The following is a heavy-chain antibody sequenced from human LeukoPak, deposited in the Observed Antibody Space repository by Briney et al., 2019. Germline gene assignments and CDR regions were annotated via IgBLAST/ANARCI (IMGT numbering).Heavy chain of an antibody. Sequence: HPGGSLRLSCAASGFTFSSYAMSWVRQAPGKGLEWVSAISGSGGSTYYADSVKGRFTISRDNSKNTLYLQMNSLRAEDTAVYYCAKDASIDPITYYYGSGSPCWGQGTLVTVSS. CDR2: ISGSGGST. D-gene: IGHD3-10*01. J-gene: IGHJ4*02. V-gene: IGHV3-23*01. CDR1: GFTFSSYA. CDR3: AKDASIDPITYYYGSGSPC.